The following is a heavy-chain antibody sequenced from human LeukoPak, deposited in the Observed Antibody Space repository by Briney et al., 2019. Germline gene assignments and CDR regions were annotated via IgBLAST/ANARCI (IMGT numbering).Heavy chain of an antibody. CDR3: ARNANPTDAFDI. CDR1: GFTFSSFAM. CDR2: IYHSGST. D-gene: IGHD2-2*01. V-gene: IGHV4-4*02. J-gene: IGHJ3*02. Sequence: GSLRLSCAASGFTFSSFAMSWVRQAPGKGLEWIGEIYHSGSTNYNPSLESRVSISVDKSKNLFSLKLNSVTAADTAVYYCARNANPTDAFDIWGQGTMVTVFS.